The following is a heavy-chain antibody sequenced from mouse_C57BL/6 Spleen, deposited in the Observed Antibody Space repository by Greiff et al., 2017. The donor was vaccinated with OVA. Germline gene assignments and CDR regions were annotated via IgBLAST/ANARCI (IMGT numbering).Heavy chain of an antibody. V-gene: IGHV14-4*01. CDR1: GFNIKDDY. CDR2: IDPENGDT. CDR3: TGANWDY. Sequence: EVMLVESGAELVRPGASVKLSCTASGFNIKDDYMHWVKQRPEQGLEWIGWIDPENGDTEYASKFQGKATITADTSSNTAYLQLSSLTSEDTAVYYCTGANWDYWGQGTTLTVSS. J-gene: IGHJ2*01. D-gene: IGHD4-1*01.